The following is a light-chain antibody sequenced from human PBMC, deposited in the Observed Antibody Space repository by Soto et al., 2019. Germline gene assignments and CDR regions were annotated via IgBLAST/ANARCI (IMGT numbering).Light chain of an antibody. CDR1: QGVSYY. CDR3: QHRSNSPPVFT. CDR2: DAS. J-gene: IGKJ3*01. Sequence: VLTQSPATLSLSPGERATLSCTASQGVSYYLAWYQHKPGQAPRLLLFDASTRAPGVPARFSGSGSSTDFPLTISSLEPEDFGVYYCQHRSNSPPVFTFGPGTTVDVK. V-gene: IGKV3-11*01.